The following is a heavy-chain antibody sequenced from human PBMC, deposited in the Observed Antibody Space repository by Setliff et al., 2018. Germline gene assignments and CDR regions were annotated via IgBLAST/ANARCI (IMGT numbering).Heavy chain of an antibody. CDR2: INQSGST. CDR3: AIFIVGLDAFDT. V-gene: IGHV4-34*01. CDR1: GGSFSAYY. D-gene: IGHD1-26*01. Sequence: SETLSLTCAVYGGSFSAYYWRWIRQAPGKGLEWIGEINQSGSTNYNPSLKSRVTMSVDASKKQFSLKLTSVTAADTTVYYCAIFIVGLDAFDTWGQGTMVTVSS. J-gene: IGHJ3*02.